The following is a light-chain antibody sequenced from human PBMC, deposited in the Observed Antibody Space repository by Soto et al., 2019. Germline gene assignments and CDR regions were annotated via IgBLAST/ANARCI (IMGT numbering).Light chain of an antibody. Sequence: DIQMTQSPSSLSASVGDRVTITCPASQDISNYLNWYQQKPGKAPKLLIYAASSLQSGVPSRFSGSGSGTDFTLTISSLQPEDFATYYCQQSYSTPITFGQGTRLEIK. V-gene: IGKV1-39*01. CDR2: AAS. J-gene: IGKJ5*01. CDR1: QDISNY. CDR3: QQSYSTPIT.